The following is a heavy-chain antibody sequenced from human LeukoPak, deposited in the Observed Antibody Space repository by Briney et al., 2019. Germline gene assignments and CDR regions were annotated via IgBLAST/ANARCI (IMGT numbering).Heavy chain of an antibody. CDR3: ARDPTIAVAGSP. D-gene: IGHD6-19*01. J-gene: IGHJ5*02. Sequence: ETGGSLRLSCAASGFTVSSNYMSWVRQAPGKGLEWVSVIYSSGNTYYADSVKGRFTISRDNSKNALYLQMNSLRAEDTAVYYCARDPTIAVAGSPWGQGTLVTVSS. CDR2: IYSSGNT. CDR1: GFTVSSNY. V-gene: IGHV3-53*01.